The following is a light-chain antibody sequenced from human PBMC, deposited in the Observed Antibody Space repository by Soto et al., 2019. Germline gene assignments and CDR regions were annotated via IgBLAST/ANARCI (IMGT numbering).Light chain of an antibody. CDR3: QQYGSPQYT. J-gene: IGKJ2*01. CDR2: GAS. Sequence: EIVLTQSPGTLSLSPGERATLSCRASQSVSSTYLAWYQQKPGQAPRLLIYGASTRATGIPARISGSGSGADFSLTISRLEPEDFAVYYCQQYGSPQYTFGQGNKLELK. CDR1: QSVSSTY. V-gene: IGKV3-20*01.